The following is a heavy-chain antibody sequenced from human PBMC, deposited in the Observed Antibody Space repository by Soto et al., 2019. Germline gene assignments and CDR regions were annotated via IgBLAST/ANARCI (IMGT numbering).Heavy chain of an antibody. D-gene: IGHD6-19*01. Sequence: EVQLVESGGDLVQPGRSLRLSCAASGFRFDDHALHWVRQIPGKGLEWVSGISWNGGSVLYADSMKGRCTISRDNARNSLDLEIESPKAEDTAPYYCVKASSSGWSLQVDAWARGTMVIVSS. V-gene: IGHV3-9*01. CDR2: ISWNGGSV. CDR3: VKASSSGWSLQVDA. J-gene: IGHJ3*01. CDR1: GFRFDDHA.